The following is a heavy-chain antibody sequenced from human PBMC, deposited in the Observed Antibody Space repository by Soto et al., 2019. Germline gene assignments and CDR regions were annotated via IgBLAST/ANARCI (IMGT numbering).Heavy chain of an antibody. CDR3: ARGSYDYIWGSYRNYFDY. CDR1: GFTFSSYS. Sequence: GGSLRLSCAASGFTFSSYSMNWVRQAPGKGLEWVSSISSSSSYIYYADSVKGRFTISRDNAKNSLYLQMNSLRAEDTAVYYCARGSYDYIWGSYRNYFDYWGQGTLVTVSS. V-gene: IGHV3-21*01. J-gene: IGHJ4*02. D-gene: IGHD3-16*02. CDR2: ISSSSSYI.